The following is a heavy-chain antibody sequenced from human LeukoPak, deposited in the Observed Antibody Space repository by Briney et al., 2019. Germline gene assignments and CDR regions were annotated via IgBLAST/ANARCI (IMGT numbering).Heavy chain of an antibody. CDR1: GGSISSGGYS. CDR3: ARGRGGWEVDY. CDR2: IYHSGST. Sequence: SETLSLTCAVSGGSISSGGYSWSWIRQPPGKGLEWIGYIYHSGSTYYNPSLKSRVTVSVDTSKNQFSLKLSSVTAADTAVYYCARGRGGWEVDYWGQGTLVTVSS. D-gene: IGHD6-19*01. J-gene: IGHJ4*02. V-gene: IGHV4-30-2*01.